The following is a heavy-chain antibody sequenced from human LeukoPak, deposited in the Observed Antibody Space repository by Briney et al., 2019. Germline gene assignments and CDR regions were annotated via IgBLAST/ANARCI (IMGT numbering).Heavy chain of an antibody. V-gene: IGHV1-18*01. CDR2: ISAYNGNT. Sequence: GASVKVSCKASGYTSTSYGISWVRQAPGQGLEWMGWISAYNGNTNYAQKLQGRVTMTTDTSTSTAYMELRSLRSDDTAVYYCARDTSRISKLIQLWLIDYWGQGTLVTVSS. J-gene: IGHJ4*02. CDR3: ARDTSRISKLIQLWLIDY. D-gene: IGHD5-18*01. CDR1: GYTSTSYG.